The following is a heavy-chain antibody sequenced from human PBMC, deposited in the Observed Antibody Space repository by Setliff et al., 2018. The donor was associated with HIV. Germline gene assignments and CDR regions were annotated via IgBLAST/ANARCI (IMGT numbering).Heavy chain of an antibody. CDR2: INHSGST. CDR3: ARLLRARIYYYYYYMDV. V-gene: IGHV4-34*01. Sequence: NPSETLSLTCAVYGGSFSGYYWSWIRQPPGKGLEWIGEINHSGSTNYNPSLKSRVTISVDTSKNQFSLKLSSVTAADTAVYYCARLLRARIYYYYYYMDVWGKGTTVTVS. CDR1: GGSFSGYY. J-gene: IGHJ6*03.